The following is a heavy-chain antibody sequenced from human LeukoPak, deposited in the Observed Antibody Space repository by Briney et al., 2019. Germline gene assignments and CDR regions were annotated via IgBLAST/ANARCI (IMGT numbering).Heavy chain of an antibody. J-gene: IGHJ3*02. CDR2: IKQDGSAK. Sequence: GGSLRLSCAASGFTFSRYWMTRVRQAPGKGLAWVANIKQDGSAKYYMDSVKGRFTISRDNAKNSLYLQMNSLGVEDTAVYYCARVNPLMAPGAVDIWGQGTKVAVSS. CDR3: ARVNPLMAPGAVDI. D-gene: IGHD2-8*01. CDR1: GFTFSRYW. V-gene: IGHV3-7*01.